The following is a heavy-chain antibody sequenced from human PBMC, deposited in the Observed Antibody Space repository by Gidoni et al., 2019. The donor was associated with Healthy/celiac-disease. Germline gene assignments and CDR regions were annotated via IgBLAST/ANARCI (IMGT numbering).Heavy chain of an antibody. CDR1: GGSFSGYY. Sequence: QVQLQQWGAGLLKPSETMSLTCAVYGGSFSGYYWSWIRQPPGKGLEWIGEINHSGSTNYNPSLKSRVTISVDTSKNQFSLKLSSMTAADTAVYYCARGHTVTRTFDYWGQGTLVTVSS. CDR2: INHSGST. D-gene: IGHD4-17*01. V-gene: IGHV4-34*01. CDR3: ARGHTVTRTFDY. J-gene: IGHJ4*02.